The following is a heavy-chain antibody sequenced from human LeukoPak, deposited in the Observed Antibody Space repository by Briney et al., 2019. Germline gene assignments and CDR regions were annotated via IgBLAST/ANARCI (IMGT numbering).Heavy chain of an antibody. J-gene: IGHJ4*02. V-gene: IGHV6-1*01. CDR1: GDSVSSNSAA. Sequence: SQTLSLTCVISGDSVSSNSAAWNWIRQSPSRGLVWLGRTYYRSKWYHHYAVSVKSRITINPDTSRNQFSPELNSVTPEDTAVYYCSRDPYGEWGQGTLVTVSS. D-gene: IGHD3-10*01. CDR3: SRDPYGE. CDR2: TYYRSKWYH.